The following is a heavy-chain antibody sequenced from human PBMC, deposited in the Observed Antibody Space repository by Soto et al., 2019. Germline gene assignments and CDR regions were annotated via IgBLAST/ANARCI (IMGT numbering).Heavy chain of an antibody. CDR2: ISYDGSNK. J-gene: IGHJ5*02. D-gene: IGHD4-17*01. Sequence: QVQLVESGGGVVQPGRSLRLSCAASGFTFSSYAMHWVRQAPGKGLEWVAVISYDGSNKYYADSVKGRFTISRDNSKNTLYLQMNSLRAEDTAVYYCARPTSPHRAVTKRNWFDPWGQGTLVTVSS. CDR1: GFTFSSYA. CDR3: ARPTSPHRAVTKRNWFDP. V-gene: IGHV3-30-3*01.